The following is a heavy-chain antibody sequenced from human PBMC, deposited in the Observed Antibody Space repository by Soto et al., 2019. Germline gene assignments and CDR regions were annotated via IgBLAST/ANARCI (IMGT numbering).Heavy chain of an antibody. J-gene: IGHJ4*02. Sequence: GGSLRLSCAVSGFTFDDYAMHWVRQAPGKGLEWVSGISWNSGSIGYADSVKGRFTISRDNAKNSLYLQMNSLRAEDTALYYCAKGVHRHLDYWGQGTLVTVSS. V-gene: IGHV3-9*01. CDR2: ISWNSGSI. CDR1: GFTFDDYA. CDR3: AKGVHRHLDY.